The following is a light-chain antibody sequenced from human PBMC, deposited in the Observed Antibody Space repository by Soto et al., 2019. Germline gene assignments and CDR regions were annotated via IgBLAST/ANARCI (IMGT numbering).Light chain of an antibody. Sequence: EIVLTQSPATLSLSPGGRATLSCRASQSVSSSLVWYQQKPGQAPRLLIYDASHRATGIPARFSGGGSGTDFTLTISSLDPEDFAVYYCQQHANWPLTFXGGTKADIK. V-gene: IGKV3-11*01. CDR1: QSVSSS. CDR3: QQHANWPLT. CDR2: DAS. J-gene: IGKJ4*01.